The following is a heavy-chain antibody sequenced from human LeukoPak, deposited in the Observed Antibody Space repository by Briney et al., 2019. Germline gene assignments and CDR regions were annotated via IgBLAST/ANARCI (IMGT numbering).Heavy chain of an antibody. J-gene: IGHJ5*02. CDR2: IHPGGST. V-gene: IGHV4-4*02. D-gene: IGHD3-22*01. CDR1: GVSISISNW. Sequence: PSETLSLTCAVSGVSISISNWWSWVRQPAGKGLEWIAEIHPGGSTKYNPSLKSRVTISMDKSKNQFSLSLNSVTAADTAIYYCATYLPESSAYRLDHWGPGILVTVSP. CDR3: ATYLPESSAYRLDH.